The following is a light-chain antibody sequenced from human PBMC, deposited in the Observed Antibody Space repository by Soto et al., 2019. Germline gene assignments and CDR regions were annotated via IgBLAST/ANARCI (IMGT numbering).Light chain of an antibody. Sequence: IQMTQSPSTLSASVGDRVTITCRASQTISNWLAWYQQKPGKAPKLLIYEESTLHSGVPSRFSGRKSGTQFTLTIDSLQPEDFATYYCQQVKTYPRTFGGGTKVDIK. CDR2: EES. J-gene: IGKJ4*01. V-gene: IGKV1-5*01. CDR3: QQVKTYPRT. CDR1: QTISNW.